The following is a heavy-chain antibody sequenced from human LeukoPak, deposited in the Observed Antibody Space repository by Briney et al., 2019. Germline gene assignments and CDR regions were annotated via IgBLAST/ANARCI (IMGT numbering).Heavy chain of an antibody. V-gene: IGHV4-30-2*01. D-gene: IGHD7-27*01. CDR2: IYQSGST. CDR3: ARMESGDYSDRCFDY. CDR1: GGSISSGGYY. Sequence: SETLSLTCTVSGGSISSGGYYWSWIRQPPGKGLEWIVYIYQSGSTYYNPSLKSRVTISVDRSKNQFSLKLTSVTAADTAVYYCARMESGDYSDRCFDYWGQGTLVTVSS. J-gene: IGHJ4*02.